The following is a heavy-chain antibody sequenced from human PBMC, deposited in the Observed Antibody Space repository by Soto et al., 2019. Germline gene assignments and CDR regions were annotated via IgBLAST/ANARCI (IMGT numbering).Heavy chain of an antibody. CDR1: GYTFTTFG. V-gene: IGHV1-18*01. D-gene: IGHD3-10*01. J-gene: IGHJ5*02. CDR3: AREEGDYYGSGSLLWQVGWFDP. CDR2: ISPKNGNT. Sequence: GASVKVSCKASGYTFTTFGISWVRQAPGQGLEWMGWISPKNGNTNDAQKLQGRVTMTTDTSTSTAYMELRSLRSDDTAVYYCAREEGDYYGSGSLLWQVGWFDPWGQGTLVTVSS.